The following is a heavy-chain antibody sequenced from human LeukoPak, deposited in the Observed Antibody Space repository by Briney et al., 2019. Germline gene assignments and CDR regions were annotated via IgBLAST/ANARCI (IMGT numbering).Heavy chain of an antibody. CDR2: INPDGRDT. CDR3: TSWGDTTAEYFQR. J-gene: IGHJ1*01. V-gene: IGHV3-7*01. D-gene: IGHD2-21*02. CDR1: GFTFNRCW. Sequence: PEGSLRLSCVASGFTFNRCWMNWVRQAPGKGLEWVAHINPDGRDTYYVDSVKGRFTISRDNAQNSMYLQMNSLRVEDTAVYYCTSWGDTTAEYFQRWGQGTLVTVCS.